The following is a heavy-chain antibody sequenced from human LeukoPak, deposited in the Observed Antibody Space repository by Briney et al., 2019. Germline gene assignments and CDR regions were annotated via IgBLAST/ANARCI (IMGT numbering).Heavy chain of an antibody. J-gene: IGHJ6*02. CDR1: GYTFTSYG. CDR2: ISAYNGNT. Sequence: ASVKVSCKASGYTFTSYGISGVRQAPGQGLEWMGWISAYNGNTNYAQKLQGRVTMTTDTSTSTAYMELRSLRSDDTAVYYCARGSVDTARAKGYYYYCYGMDVWGQGTTVTVSS. D-gene: IGHD5-18*01. CDR3: ARGSVDTARAKGYYYYCYGMDV. V-gene: IGHV1-18*01.